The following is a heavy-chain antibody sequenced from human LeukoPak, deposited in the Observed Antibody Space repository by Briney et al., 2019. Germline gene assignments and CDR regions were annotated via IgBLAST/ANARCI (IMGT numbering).Heavy chain of an antibody. V-gene: IGHV3-23*01. J-gene: IGHJ4*02. D-gene: IGHD6-19*01. CDR2: ISGSGGST. CDR3: AKDPLQWLKPENFDY. Sequence: GGSLRLSCAASGFTFSSYAMSWVRQAPGKGLEWVSAISGSGGSTYYADSVKGRFTISRDNSKNTLYLRMNSLRAEDTAVYYCAKDPLQWLKPENFDYWGQGTLVTVSS. CDR1: GFTFSSYA.